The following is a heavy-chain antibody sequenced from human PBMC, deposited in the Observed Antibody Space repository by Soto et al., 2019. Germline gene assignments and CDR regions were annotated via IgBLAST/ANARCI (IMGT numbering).Heavy chain of an antibody. D-gene: IGHD3-3*01. CDR1: GGSISSYY. J-gene: IGHJ6*02. V-gene: IGHV4-59*01. Sequence: SETLSLTCTVSGGSISSYYWSWIRQPPGKGLEWIGYIYYSGSTNYNPSLKSRVTISVDTSKNQFSLKLSSVTAADTAVYYCARAVSDFWSGYYGRGYYYYYGMDVWGQGTTVTVSS. CDR3: ARAVSDFWSGYYGRGYYYYYGMDV. CDR2: IYYSGST.